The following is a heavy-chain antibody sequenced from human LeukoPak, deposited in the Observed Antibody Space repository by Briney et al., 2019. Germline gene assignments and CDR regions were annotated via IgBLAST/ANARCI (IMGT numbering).Heavy chain of an antibody. CDR2: ISGSGGST. Sequence: PGGSLRLSCAASGFTFSSYAMSWVRQAPGKGLEWVSAISGSGGSTYYADSVKGRFTISRDNSKNTLYLQMNSLRAEDTAVYYCAKDMYSSSSSYYYYGMDVWGQGPRSPSP. CDR1: GFTFSSYA. V-gene: IGHV3-23*01. CDR3: AKDMYSSSSSYYYYGMDV. J-gene: IGHJ6*02. D-gene: IGHD6-6*01.